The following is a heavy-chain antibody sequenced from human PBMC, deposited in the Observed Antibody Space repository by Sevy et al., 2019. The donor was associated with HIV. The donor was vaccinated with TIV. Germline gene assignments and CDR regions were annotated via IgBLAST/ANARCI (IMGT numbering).Heavy chain of an antibody. CDR1: GYSFTSYW. D-gene: IGHD2-15*01. CDR2: IYPGYSDT. V-gene: IGHV5-51*01. Sequence: GKSLKISCKGSGYSFTSYWIGWVRQMPGKGLEWMGIIYPGYSDTRYSPSFQGQVTISADKSISTAYLQWSSLKASDTAMYYCARLRGYCSGGSCSGPRYFDYWGQGTLVTVSS. CDR3: ARLRGYCSGGSCSGPRYFDY. J-gene: IGHJ4*02.